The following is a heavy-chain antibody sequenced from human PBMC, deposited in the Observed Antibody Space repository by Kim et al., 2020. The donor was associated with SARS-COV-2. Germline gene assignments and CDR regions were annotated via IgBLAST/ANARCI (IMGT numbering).Heavy chain of an antibody. CDR3: ARVIPTYGDYDY. J-gene: IGHJ4*02. Sequence: YYADSVKGRFTISRDNAKNSLYLQMNSLRAEDTAVYYCARVIPTYGDYDYWGQGTLVTVSS. V-gene: IGHV3-48*03. D-gene: IGHD4-17*01.